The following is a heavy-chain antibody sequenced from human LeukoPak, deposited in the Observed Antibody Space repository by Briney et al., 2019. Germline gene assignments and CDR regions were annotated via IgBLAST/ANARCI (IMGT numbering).Heavy chain of an antibody. D-gene: IGHD3-10*01. CDR3: VRALWSGVDGFDI. V-gene: IGHV1-46*01. CDR2: INPSGGYT. J-gene: IGHJ3*02. Sequence: ASVKVSCKASGYTFTTYYMHWVRQAPGQGLEWRGIINPSGGYTNYAQKFQGRVSMTRDTSTSTVYMELSSLRSEDTAMYYCVRALWSGVDGFDIWGQGTMVTVSS. CDR1: GYTFTTYY.